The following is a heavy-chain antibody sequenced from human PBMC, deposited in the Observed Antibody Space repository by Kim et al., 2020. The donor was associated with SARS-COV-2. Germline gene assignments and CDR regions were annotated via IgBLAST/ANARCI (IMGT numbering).Heavy chain of an antibody. CDR2: INAGNGNT. Sequence: ASVKVSCKASGYTFTSYAMHWVRQAPGQRLELMGWINAGNGNTKYSQKFQGRVTITRDTSASTAYMELSSLRSEDTAVYYCARDSAYYDILTGYYVNGAFDIWGQGTMVTVSS. J-gene: IGHJ3*02. CDR3: ARDSAYYDILTGYYVNGAFDI. D-gene: IGHD3-9*01. V-gene: IGHV1-3*01. CDR1: GYTFTSYA.